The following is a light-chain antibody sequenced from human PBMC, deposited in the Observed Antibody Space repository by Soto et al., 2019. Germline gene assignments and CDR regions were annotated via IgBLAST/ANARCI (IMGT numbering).Light chain of an antibody. CDR3: CSYTTTTAFYL. V-gene: IGLV2-14*01. CDR1: SSDIGAYDY. CDR2: EVN. J-gene: IGLJ1*01. Sequence: QSALTQPASLSGSPGQSITISCTGTSSDIGAYDYVSWFQQHPGKAPKLMISEVNNRPSGVSNRFSGSKSGNTAYLTISGLXAEDEGDYYCCSYTTTTAFYLFGTGTKVTVL.